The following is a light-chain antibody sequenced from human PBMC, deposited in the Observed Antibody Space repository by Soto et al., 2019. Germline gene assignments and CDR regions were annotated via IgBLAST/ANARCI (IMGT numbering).Light chain of an antibody. CDR3: QQYGTSPYT. CDR1: QSVSSSS. Sequence: EIVLTQSPGTLSLSPGERATLYCRASQSVSSSSLAWYQQKPGQAPRLLIYGASSRATGIPDRFSGSGSGTDLTLTITRLEPEDFAVYYCQQYGTSPYTFGQGTKLEIK. V-gene: IGKV3-20*01. CDR2: GAS. J-gene: IGKJ2*01.